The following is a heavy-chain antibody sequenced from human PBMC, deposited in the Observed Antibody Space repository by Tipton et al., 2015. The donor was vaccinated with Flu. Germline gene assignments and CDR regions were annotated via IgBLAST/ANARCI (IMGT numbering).Heavy chain of an antibody. CDR1: GDSIGSDYY. CDR2: IHRSGNT. J-gene: IGHJ4*02. CDR3: ARSPSSSAYFFVED. Sequence: TLSLTCSVSGDSIGSDYYWAWIRQPPGKGLEWLGNIHRSGNTHYNSSLKSRVTISVDKSKNQFSLKLTSVTAADTAVYYCARSPSSSAYFFVEDWGQGTLVTVSS. D-gene: IGHD3-22*01. V-gene: IGHV4-38-2*01.